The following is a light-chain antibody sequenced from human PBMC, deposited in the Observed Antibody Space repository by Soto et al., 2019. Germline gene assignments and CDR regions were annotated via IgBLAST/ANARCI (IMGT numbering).Light chain of an antibody. CDR3: QQSGFT. Sequence: DIPMTQSPSSLSASVGDRVTITCRASQSISSYLNWYQQKPGKAPKLLIYAASSLQSGVPSRFSGSGSGTDFTLTISSLQPEDFATYYCQQSGFTFGPGTKVDIK. V-gene: IGKV1-39*01. CDR2: AAS. J-gene: IGKJ3*01. CDR1: QSISSY.